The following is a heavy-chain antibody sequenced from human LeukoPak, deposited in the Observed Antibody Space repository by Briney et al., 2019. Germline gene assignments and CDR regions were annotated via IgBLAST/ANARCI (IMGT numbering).Heavy chain of an antibody. V-gene: IGHV1-58*02. Sequence: SVKVSCKASGYTFTSYGISWVRQAPGQGLEWMGWIVVGSGNTNYAQKFQERVTITRDMSTSTAYMELSSLRSEDTAVYYCAAVTMEQWLVPGAFDIWGQGTMVTVSS. CDR2: IVVGSGNT. CDR1: GYTFTSYG. J-gene: IGHJ3*02. CDR3: AAVTMEQWLVPGAFDI. D-gene: IGHD6-19*01.